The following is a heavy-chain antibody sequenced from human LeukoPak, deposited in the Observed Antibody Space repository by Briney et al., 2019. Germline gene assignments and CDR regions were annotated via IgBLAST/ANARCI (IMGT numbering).Heavy chain of an antibody. CDR3: AKAKITLIVVANPNSGALDI. CDR2: ISGSGSST. D-gene: IGHD3-22*01. Sequence: PGGSLRLSCAASGFTFSSYWMSWVRQAPGKGLEWVSGISGSGSSTYSADSVKGRFTISRDNSNNTLYLQMNSLRAEDTALYYCAKAKITLIVVANPNSGALDIWGQGTMVTVSS. V-gene: IGHV3-23*01. J-gene: IGHJ3*02. CDR1: GFTFSSYW.